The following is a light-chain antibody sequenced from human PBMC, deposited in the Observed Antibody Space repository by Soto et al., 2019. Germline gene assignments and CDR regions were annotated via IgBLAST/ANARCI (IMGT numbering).Light chain of an antibody. Sequence: DIQMTQSPSSLSASVGDRGTTTCRASQGISNYLAWYQQKPGKVPKLLIYAASTLQSGVPSRFSGSGSGADFTLTISSLQPEDVATYYCQKYNSAPLTTFGQGTNVEIK. V-gene: IGKV1-27*01. J-gene: IGKJ1*01. CDR2: AAS. CDR1: QGISNY. CDR3: QKYNSAPLTT.